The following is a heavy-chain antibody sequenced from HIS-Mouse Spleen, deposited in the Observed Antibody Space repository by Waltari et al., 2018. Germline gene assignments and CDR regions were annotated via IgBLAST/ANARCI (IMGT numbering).Heavy chain of an antibody. V-gene: IGHV3-7*01. CDR1: GFRLRGYW. CDR2: IKQDGSEK. J-gene: IGHJ2*01. Sequence: EVQLVESGGGLVQPGGSLRLSCSVSGFRLRGYWITWVRQAQGKGLEWVANIKQDGSEKYYVDSVKGRFTISRDNAKNSLYLQMNSLRAEDTAVYYCARDQYWYFDLWGRGTLVTVSS. CDR3: ARDQYWYFDL.